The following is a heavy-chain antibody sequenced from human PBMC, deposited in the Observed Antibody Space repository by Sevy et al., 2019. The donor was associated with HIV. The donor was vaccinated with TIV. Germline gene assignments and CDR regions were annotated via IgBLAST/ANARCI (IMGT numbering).Heavy chain of an antibody. CDR1: GFTVSSSY. CDR3: ARGRGVFGAVAINWFDP. V-gene: IGHV3-53*01. D-gene: IGHD3-3*01. CDR2: IYSGGST. J-gene: IGHJ5*02. Sequence: GGSLRLSCAASGFTVSSSYMTWVRQPPGKGLEWVSVIYSGGSTYNGDSVKGRFTISRENSKNTLYLQMNNLRADDTAVYYCARGRGVFGAVAINWFDPWGQGALVTVSS.